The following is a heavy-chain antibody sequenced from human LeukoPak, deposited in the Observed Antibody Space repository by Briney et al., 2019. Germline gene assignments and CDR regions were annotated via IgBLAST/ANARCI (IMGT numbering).Heavy chain of an antibody. V-gene: IGHV3-33*01. J-gene: IGHJ4*02. D-gene: IGHD2-2*01. CDR2: IWYDGSNK. CDR3: ARDSSAIVVVPAALPQYQLYYFDY. CDR1: GFTFSSYG. Sequence: HPGGSLRLSCAASGFTFSSYGMHWVRQAPDKGLEWVAVIWYDGSNKYYADSVKRRFTISRDNSKNTLYLQMNSLRAEDTAVYYCARDSSAIVVVPAALPQYQLYYFDYWGQGTLVTVSS.